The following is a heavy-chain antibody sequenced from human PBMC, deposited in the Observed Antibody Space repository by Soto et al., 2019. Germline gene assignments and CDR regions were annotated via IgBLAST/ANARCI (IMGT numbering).Heavy chain of an antibody. CDR1: GGSISSYY. J-gene: IGHJ4*02. CDR3: ARAREIFGVVYYFDY. V-gene: IGHV4-59*01. D-gene: IGHD3-3*01. Sequence: SETLSLTCTVSGGSISSYYWSWIRQPPGKGLEWIGYIYYSGSTNYNPSLKSRVTISVDTSKNQFSLKLSSVTAADTAVYYCARAREIFGVVYYFDYWGQGTLVTVSS. CDR2: IYYSGST.